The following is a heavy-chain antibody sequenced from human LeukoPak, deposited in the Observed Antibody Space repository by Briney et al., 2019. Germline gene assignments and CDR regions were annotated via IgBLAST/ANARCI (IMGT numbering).Heavy chain of an antibody. V-gene: IGHV3-23*01. D-gene: IGHD2-2*01. CDR2: ITGSGGTT. J-gene: IGHJ4*02. CDR3: AKLIVILPAPIDF. CDR1: GFIFSTYA. Sequence: GGSLRLSCAASGFIFSTYAMSWVRQAPGKGLEWVSGITGSGGTTYYADSVKGRFTISRDNSKNTLDLQMNSLRAEDTAVYYCAKLIVILPAPIDFWGQGTLVTVSS.